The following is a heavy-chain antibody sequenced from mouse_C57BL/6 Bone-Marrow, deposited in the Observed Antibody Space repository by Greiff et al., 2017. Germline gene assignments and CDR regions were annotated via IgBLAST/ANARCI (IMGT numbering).Heavy chain of an antibody. Sequence: QVQLQQSGAELVRPGASVKLSCKASGYTFTDYYINWVKQRPGQGLEWIARIYPGSGNTYYNEKFKGKATLTAEKSSSTAYMQLSSLTSEDSAVYFCATFITTVYYYAMDYWGQGTSVTVSS. V-gene: IGHV1-76*01. CDR3: ATFITTVYYYAMDY. D-gene: IGHD1-1*01. CDR2: IYPGSGNT. CDR1: GYTFTDYY. J-gene: IGHJ4*01.